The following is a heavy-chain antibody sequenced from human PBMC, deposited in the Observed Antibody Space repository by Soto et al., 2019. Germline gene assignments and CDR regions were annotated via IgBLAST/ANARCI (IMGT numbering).Heavy chain of an antibody. CDR3: VRGGGGGQFDS. J-gene: IGHJ4*02. D-gene: IGHD2-21*01. Sequence: GVLRLSCEVSGFTFSDFYMSWIHQSPGKGLEWLSYISPKSNYKQYAESVKGRHTISRDNAKNSLSLQMNSLRVEDTAVYYCVRGGGGGQFDSWGQGTLVTVSS. V-gene: IGHV3-11*06. CDR1: GFTFSDFY. CDR2: ISPKSNYK.